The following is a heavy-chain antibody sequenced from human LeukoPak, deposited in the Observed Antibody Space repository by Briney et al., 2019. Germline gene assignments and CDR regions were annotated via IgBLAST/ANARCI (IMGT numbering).Heavy chain of an antibody. CDR3: ARMESDYYYYYGMDV. CDR2: IYYSGST. CDR1: GGSISSCY. Sequence: SETLCLTCTVSGGSISSCYWSWIRQPPGKVLEWIGYIYYSGSTNYNPSLKSRVTISVDTSKNQFSLKLSSVTAADTVVYYCARMESDYYYYYGMDVWGQGTTVTVSS. D-gene: IGHD3-3*01. V-gene: IGHV4-59*01. J-gene: IGHJ6*02.